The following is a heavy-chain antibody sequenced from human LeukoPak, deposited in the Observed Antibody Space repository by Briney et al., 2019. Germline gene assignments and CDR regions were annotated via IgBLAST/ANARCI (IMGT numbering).Heavy chain of an antibody. V-gene: IGHV1-2*02. Sequence: GASVKVSCKASGYTFTGYYLHWVRQAPGQGLEWMGWINPNSGATNYAQNFQGRVTMTRDTSISTAYMELSRLISDDTAVYYCARGVAVSGTDYWGQGTLVTVSS. CDR3: ARGVAVSGTDY. J-gene: IGHJ4*02. CDR2: INPNSGAT. CDR1: GYTFTGYY. D-gene: IGHD6-19*01.